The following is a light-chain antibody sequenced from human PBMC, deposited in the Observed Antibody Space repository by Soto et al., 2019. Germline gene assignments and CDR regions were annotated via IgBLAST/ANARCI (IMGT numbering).Light chain of an antibody. CDR2: EGS. V-gene: IGLV2-23*01. CDR1: SSDVGGYNF. CDR3: CSYAGSNTLL. Sequence: QSALTQPASVSGSPGQSITISCTGSSSDVGGYNFVSWYQQLLGKAPKLIIYEGSKRPSGVSNRFSGSKSANTASLTISGLQAEDEGDYYCCSYAGSNTLLFGGGTKLTVL. J-gene: IGLJ2*01.